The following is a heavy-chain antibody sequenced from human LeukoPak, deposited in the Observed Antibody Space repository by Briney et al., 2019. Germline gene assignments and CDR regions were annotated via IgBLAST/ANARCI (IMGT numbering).Heavy chain of an antibody. V-gene: IGHV4-59*01. D-gene: IGHD3-22*01. CDR3: ARESGYYDSSGYYLSGWFDP. Sequence: SETLSLTCTVSGGSISSYYWSWIRQPPGKGLEWIGYIYYSGSTNYNPSLKSRVTISVDTSKNQFSLKLSSVTAADTAVYYCARESGYYDSSGYYLSGWFDPWGQGTLVTVSS. CDR1: GGSISSYY. J-gene: IGHJ5*02. CDR2: IYYSGST.